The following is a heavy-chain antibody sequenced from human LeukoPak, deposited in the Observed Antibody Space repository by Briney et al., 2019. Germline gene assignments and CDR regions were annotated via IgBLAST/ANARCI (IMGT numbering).Heavy chain of an antibody. J-gene: IGHJ4*02. CDR2: IIPIFGTA. D-gene: IGHD6-19*01. CDR3: ARELAVAGLVDY. V-gene: IGHV1-69*06. CDR1: GGTFSSYD. Sequence: GASVKVSCNASGGTFSSYDISWVRQAPGQGLEWMGGIIPIFGTANYAQKFQGRVTITADKSTSTAYMELSSLRSEDTAVYYCARELAVAGLVDYWGQGTLVTVSS.